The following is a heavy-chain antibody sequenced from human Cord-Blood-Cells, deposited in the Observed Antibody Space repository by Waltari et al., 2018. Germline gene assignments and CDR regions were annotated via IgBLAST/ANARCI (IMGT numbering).Heavy chain of an antibody. J-gene: IGHJ4*02. CDR1: GGSISSHY. D-gene: IGHD6-13*01. V-gene: IGHV4-59*11. Sequence: QVQLQESGPGLVKPSETLSLTCTVSGGSISSHYWSWIRQPPGKGLEWIGYIYYSGSTNYTPSLKGRATISVDTSKNQFSLKLSSVTAADTAVYYCARGREGSSSWYYFDYWGQGTLVTVSS. CDR3: ARGREGSSSWYYFDY. CDR2: IYYSGST.